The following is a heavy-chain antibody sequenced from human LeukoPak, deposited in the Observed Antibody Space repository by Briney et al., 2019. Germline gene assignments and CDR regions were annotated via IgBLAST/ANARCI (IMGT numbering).Heavy chain of an antibody. J-gene: IGHJ5*02. Sequence: GGSLRLSCAASGFTFSNYAMSWVRQAPGKGLEWVSAISGSGGSTYYADSARGRFTISRDNSKNTLYLQMNSLRAEDTAVYYCAKAVPTIAARLCWFDPWGQGTLVTVSS. V-gene: IGHV3-23*01. CDR3: AKAVPTIAARLCWFDP. CDR1: GFTFSNYA. CDR2: ISGSGGST. D-gene: IGHD6-6*01.